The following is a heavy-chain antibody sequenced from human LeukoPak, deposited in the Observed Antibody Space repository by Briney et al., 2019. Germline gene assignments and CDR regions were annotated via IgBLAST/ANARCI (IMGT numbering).Heavy chain of an antibody. CDR1: GFTLSSYW. D-gene: IGHD1-26*01. CDR2: IKQDGSEK. Sequence: PGGSLRLSCAASGFTLSSYWMSWVRQAPGKGLEWVANIKQDGSEKYYVDSVKGRFTISRDNVKNSVYLQMNSLRAEDTAVYYCAKLFKRFGGRRNSGSSMYYFDYWGQGTLVTVSS. J-gene: IGHJ4*02. CDR3: AKLFKRFGGRRNSGSSMYYFDY. V-gene: IGHV3-7*03.